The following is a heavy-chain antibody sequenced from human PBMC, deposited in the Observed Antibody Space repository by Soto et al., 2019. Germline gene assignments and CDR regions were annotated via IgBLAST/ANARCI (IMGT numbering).Heavy chain of an antibody. CDR2: IYYTGST. V-gene: IGHV4-59*02. D-gene: IGHD2-8*01. Sequence: SETLSLTCTVSGGSVSTYYWSWIRQPPGKGLEWIGYIYYTGSTNYNPSLKSRVTISVDTSKNQFSLNLSSVTAADTAVYFCARDGVHLDYWGQGTRVT. J-gene: IGHJ4*02. CDR3: ARDGVHLDY. CDR1: GGSVSTYY.